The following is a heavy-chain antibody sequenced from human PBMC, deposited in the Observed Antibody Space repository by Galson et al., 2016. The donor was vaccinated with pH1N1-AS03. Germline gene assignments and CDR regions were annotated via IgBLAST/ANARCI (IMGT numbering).Heavy chain of an antibody. CDR2: IIPNLNPA. J-gene: IGHJ6*02. D-gene: IGHD5-12*01. CDR3: ARESFSRDVVDIWGLGAYGLDV. Sequence: SVKVSCKASGGTFSSSLFNWVRQAPGQGLEWMGGIIPNLNPANYAQKFQGRVPITADISTSTAYMKLSSLRSADTAVYYCARESFSRDVVDIWGLGAYGLDVWGQGTTVTVSS. CDR1: GGTFSSSL. V-gene: IGHV1-69*10.